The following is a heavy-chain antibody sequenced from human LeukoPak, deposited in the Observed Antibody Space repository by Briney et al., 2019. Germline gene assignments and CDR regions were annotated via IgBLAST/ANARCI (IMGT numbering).Heavy chain of an antibody. CDR2: IYTGGST. Sequence: PSETLSLTCTVSGGSISIYYWSWIRQPAGKGLEWIGRIYTGGSTSYNPSLKSRVTMSVDTSKNQFSLKLSSVTAADTAVYYCARYSRPYYYYYMDVCGKATSLTVSS. J-gene: IGHJ6*03. D-gene: IGHD2-21*01. V-gene: IGHV4-4*07. CDR1: GGSISIYY. CDR3: ARYSRPYYYYYMDV.